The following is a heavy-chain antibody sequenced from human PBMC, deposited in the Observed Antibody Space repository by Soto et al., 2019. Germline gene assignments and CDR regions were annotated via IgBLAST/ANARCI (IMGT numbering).Heavy chain of an antibody. CDR3: AASITGTTDLDY. D-gene: IGHD1-7*01. J-gene: IGHJ4*02. Sequence: GGSLRLSCAASGFTFSNYWMTWVRQAPGKGLEWVANIKEDGSEKHYVDSVKGRFTISRDNAKNSLYLQMNSLRAGDTAVYYCAASITGTTDLDYWGQGTLVTVSS. V-gene: IGHV3-7*01. CDR1: GFTFSNYW. CDR2: IKEDGSEK.